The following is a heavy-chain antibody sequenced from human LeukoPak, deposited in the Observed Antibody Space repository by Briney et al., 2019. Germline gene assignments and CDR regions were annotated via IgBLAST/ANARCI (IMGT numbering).Heavy chain of an antibody. V-gene: IGHV3-66*01. CDR2: IYSGGST. CDR1: GFTVSSNY. CDR3: ASNLWFGELFFAY. Sequence: GGSLRLSCAASGFTVSSNYMSWVRQAPGKGLEWVAVIYSGGSTYYADPVKGRFTISRDNSKNTLYLHMNSLRAEDTAVYYCASNLWFGELFFAYWGQGTLVTVSS. D-gene: IGHD3-10*01. J-gene: IGHJ4*02.